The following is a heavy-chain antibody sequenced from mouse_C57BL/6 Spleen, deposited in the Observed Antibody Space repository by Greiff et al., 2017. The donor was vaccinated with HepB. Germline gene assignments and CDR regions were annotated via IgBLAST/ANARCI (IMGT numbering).Heavy chain of an antibody. J-gene: IGHJ1*03. CDR2: IDPETGGT. CDR3: TRGAFYGSSHWYFDV. CDR1: GYTFTDYE. Sequence: VQRVESGAELVRPGASVTLSCKASGYTFTDYEMHWVKQTPVHGLEWIGAIDPETGGTAYNQKFKGKAILTADKSSSTAYMELRSLTSEDSAVYYCTRGAFYGSSHWYFDVWGTGTTVTVSS. V-gene: IGHV1-15*01. D-gene: IGHD1-1*01.